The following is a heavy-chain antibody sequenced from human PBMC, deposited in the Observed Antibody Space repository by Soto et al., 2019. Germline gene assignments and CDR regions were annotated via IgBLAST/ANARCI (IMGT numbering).Heavy chain of an antibody. V-gene: IGHV4-61*01. CDR2: IYYSGST. D-gene: IGHD2-15*01. CDR3: AREREYCSGGSCYSYVLDY. J-gene: IGHJ4*02. CDR1: GGSVSSGSYY. Sequence: QVQLQESGPGLVKPSETLSLTCTVSGGSVSSGSYYWSWIRQPPGKGLEWIGYIYYSGSTNYNPSLKSRVTISVDTSKNQFSLKLSSVTAADTAVYYCAREREYCSGGSCYSYVLDYWGQGTLVTVSS.